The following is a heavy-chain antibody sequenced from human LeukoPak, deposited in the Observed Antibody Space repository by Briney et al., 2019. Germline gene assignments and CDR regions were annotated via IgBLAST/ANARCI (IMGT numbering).Heavy chain of an antibody. J-gene: IGHJ4*02. Sequence: GGSQRLLCTGSGFNFNMFAMNWVRQAPGQGLEWVSGLRCGGGPTNYADSVKGRFTISRDKSKNMVFLQMKSLRPEDTAVYYCAKEQRIRHCSEGVCMEGYYFDYWGERPVLSVSS. CDR3: AKEQRIRHCSEGVCMEGYYFDY. D-gene: IGHD2-8*01. V-gene: IGHV3-23*01. CDR1: GFNFNMFA. CDR2: LRCGGGPT.